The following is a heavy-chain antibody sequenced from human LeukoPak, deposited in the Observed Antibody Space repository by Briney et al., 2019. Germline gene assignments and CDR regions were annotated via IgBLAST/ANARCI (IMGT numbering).Heavy chain of an antibody. J-gene: IGHJ4*02. CDR3: ARVAYYSDRSAFAFFDY. CDR1: GGSISSSRW. D-gene: IGHD3-22*01. V-gene: IGHV4-4*02. CDR2: IYHSGST. Sequence: SETLSLTCAVSGGSISSSRWWSWVRQPPGKGLEWIGEIYHSGSTNYNPSLKSRVTISVDKSKNQFSLKLTSVTAADTAVYYCARVAYYSDRSAFAFFDYWGRGTLVTVSS.